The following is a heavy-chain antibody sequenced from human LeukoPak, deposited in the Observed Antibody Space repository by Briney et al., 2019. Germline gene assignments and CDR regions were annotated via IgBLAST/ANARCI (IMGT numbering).Heavy chain of an antibody. CDR3: ARDWGDGAGYDY. J-gene: IGHJ4*02. D-gene: IGHD3-16*01. CDR1: GDSVSKNSVA. CDR2: TYYRSKWYN. V-gene: IGHV6-1*01. Sequence: PSETLSLTCALSGDSVSKNSVAWNWVRQSPSRGLEWLGRTYYRSKWYNDYAVSVKSRITINPDTSKNQFSLHLKSVTPEDTAVYYCARDWGDGAGYDYWGQGTLVTVSS.